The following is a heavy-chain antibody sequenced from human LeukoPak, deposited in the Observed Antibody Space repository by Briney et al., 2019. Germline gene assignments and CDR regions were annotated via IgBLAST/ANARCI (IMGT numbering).Heavy chain of an antibody. CDR2: INWNGGST. CDR1: GFTFDDYG. J-gene: IGHJ6*03. V-gene: IGHV3-20*03. D-gene: IGHD6-13*01. Sequence: GGSLRLSHSPSGFTFDDYGMSWVRQAPGKGLEWVSGINWNGGSTGYADSVKGRFTMSRDNAKNSLSLQMNSLRAEDTALYYCAGASSSPLLYYYYYYMDVWGKGTTVTVS. CDR3: AGASSSPLLYYYYYYMDV.